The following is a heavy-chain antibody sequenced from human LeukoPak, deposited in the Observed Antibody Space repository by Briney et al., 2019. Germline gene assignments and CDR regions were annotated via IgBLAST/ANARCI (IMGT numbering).Heavy chain of an antibody. CDR1: GFTFSSYS. CDR2: ISSSSSYI. V-gene: IGHV3-21*01. D-gene: IGHD6-6*01. Sequence: GGSLRLSCAASGFTFSSYSMNWVRQAPGKGLEWVSSISSSSSYIYYADSVKGRFTISRDNAKNSLYLRMNSLRAEDTAVYYCARDYGSSDAFDIWGQGTMVTVSS. CDR3: ARDYGSSDAFDI. J-gene: IGHJ3*02.